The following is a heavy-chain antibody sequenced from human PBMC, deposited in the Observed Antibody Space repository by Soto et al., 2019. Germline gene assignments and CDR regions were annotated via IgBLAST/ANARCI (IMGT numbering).Heavy chain of an antibody. J-gene: IGHJ6*02. Sequence: GGSLRLSCAASGFTVSSNYMSWVRQAPGKGLEWVSVIYSGGSTYYADSVKGRFTISRDNSKNTLYLQMNSLRAEDTAVYYCARDLWIRYYYYGMDVWGQGTTVTVSS. D-gene: IGHD1-1*01. CDR1: GFTVSSNY. V-gene: IGHV3-53*01. CDR2: IYSGGST. CDR3: ARDLWIRYYYYGMDV.